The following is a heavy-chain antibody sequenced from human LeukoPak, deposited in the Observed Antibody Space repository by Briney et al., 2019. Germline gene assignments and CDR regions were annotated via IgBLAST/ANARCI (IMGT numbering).Heavy chain of an antibody. Sequence: ASETLSLTCAVYGGSFSGYYWSWIRQPPGKGLEWIGEINHSGSTNYNPSLKSRVTISVDTSKNQFSLKLSSVTAADTAVYYCARLAARVGYYYYGMDVWGQGTTVTVSS. J-gene: IGHJ6*02. CDR2: INHSGST. V-gene: IGHV4-34*01. CDR1: GGSFSGYY. CDR3: ARLAARVGYYYYGMDV.